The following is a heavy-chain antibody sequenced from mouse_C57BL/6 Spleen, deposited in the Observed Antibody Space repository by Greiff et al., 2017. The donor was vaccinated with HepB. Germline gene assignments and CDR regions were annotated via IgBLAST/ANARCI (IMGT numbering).Heavy chain of an antibody. CDR3: ASPYYYSNYVGWFAY. D-gene: IGHD2-5*01. Sequence: DVKLVESGGGLVKPGGSLKLSCAASGFTFSSYAMSWVRQTPEKRLEWVATISDGGSYTYYPDNVKGRFTISRDNAKNNLYLQMSHLKSEDTAMYYCASPYYYSNYVGWFAYWGQGTLVTVSA. CDR1: GFTFSSYA. J-gene: IGHJ3*01. V-gene: IGHV5-4*03. CDR2: ISDGGSYT.